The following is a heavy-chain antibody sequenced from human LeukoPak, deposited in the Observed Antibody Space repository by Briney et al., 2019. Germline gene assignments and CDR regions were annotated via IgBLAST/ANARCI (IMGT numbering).Heavy chain of an antibody. CDR3: ARGHYSSGSFFDY. V-gene: IGHV1-8*01. D-gene: IGHD6-19*01. CDR2: MNPNSGNT. CDR1: GYTLTSYD. Sequence: ASVKVSCKASGYTLTSYDINWVRQATGQGLEWMGWMNPNSGNTGYAQKFQGRVTMTRNTSISTAYMELSSLRSEDTAVYYCARGHYSSGSFFDYWGQGTLVTVSS. J-gene: IGHJ4*02.